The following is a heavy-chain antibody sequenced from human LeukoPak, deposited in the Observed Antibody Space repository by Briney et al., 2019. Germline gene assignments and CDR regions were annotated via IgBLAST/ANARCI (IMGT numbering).Heavy chain of an antibody. CDR3: TRGIGYTYGWSD. D-gene: IGHD5-18*01. CDR2: IRRIPSGGTT. CDR1: GFTFTDYA. Sequence: GGSLRLSCVTSGFTFTDYAISWFRQAPGKGLEWVGFIRRIPSGGTTAYAASVKGRFTISRDNSKSIAYLQMNSLESEDTAMYYCTRGIGYTYGWSDWGQGTLVTVSS. J-gene: IGHJ4*02. V-gene: IGHV3-49*03.